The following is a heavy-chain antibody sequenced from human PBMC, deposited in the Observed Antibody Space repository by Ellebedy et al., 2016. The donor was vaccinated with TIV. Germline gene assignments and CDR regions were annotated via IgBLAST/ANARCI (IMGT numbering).Heavy chain of an antibody. CDR2: IYHSGST. V-gene: IGHV4-4*02. J-gene: IGHJ6*02. CDR1: GGSISSSNW. D-gene: IGHD3-9*01. CDR3: ARVHYDILTGYYKDYYYYGMDV. Sequence: SETLSLTCAASGGSISSSNWWSWVRQPPGKGREWIGEIYHSGSTNYNPSLKSRVTISVDKSKNQFSLKLSSVTAAVTAVYYCARVHYDILTGYYKDYYYYGMDVWGQGTTVTVSS.